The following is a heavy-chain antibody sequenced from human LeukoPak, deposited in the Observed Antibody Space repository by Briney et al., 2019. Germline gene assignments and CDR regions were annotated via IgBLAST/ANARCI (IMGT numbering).Heavy chain of an antibody. CDR2: IYYRGST. V-gene: IGHV4-59*01. J-gene: IGHJ3*02. D-gene: IGHD1-26*01. Sequence: SETLSLTCTVSGGSLSSYYWSWIRQPPGKGLEWIGYIYYRGSTDYNPSLKSRVTISADTSKNQVSLKLNSVTAEDTAVYYCARDTRRDLLAAFDIWGQGTMVTVSS. CDR3: ARDTRRDLLAAFDI. CDR1: GGSLSSYY.